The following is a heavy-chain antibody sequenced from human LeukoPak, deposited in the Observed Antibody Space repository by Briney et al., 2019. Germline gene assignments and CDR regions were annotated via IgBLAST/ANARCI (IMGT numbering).Heavy chain of an antibody. J-gene: IGHJ5*02. V-gene: IGHV4-34*01. CDR1: GGSFSGYY. D-gene: IGHD6-6*01. Sequence: PSETLSLTFAVYGGSFSGYYWSWIRQPPGKGLGWIGEINHSGSTNYNPSLKSRVTISVDTSKNQFSLKLSSVTAADTAVYYCARVPGSSIAARPGAWFDPWGQGTLVTVSS. CDR2: INHSGST. CDR3: ARVPGSSIAARPGAWFDP.